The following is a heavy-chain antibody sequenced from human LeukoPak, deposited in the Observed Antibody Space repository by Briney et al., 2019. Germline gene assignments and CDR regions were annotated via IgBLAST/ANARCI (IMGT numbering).Heavy chain of an antibody. CDR1: GFTFRSYG. J-gene: IGHJ4*02. Sequence: GGSLRLSCAASGFTFRSYGMHWVRQAPGKGLEGVAFIRYDGSNKYYADSVKGRFTISRDNSKSTLSLQMNSLRAEDTAIYYCATYRQVLLPFESWGQGTLVTVSS. V-gene: IGHV3-30*02. CDR3: ATYRQVLLPFES. CDR2: IRYDGSNK. D-gene: IGHD2-8*02.